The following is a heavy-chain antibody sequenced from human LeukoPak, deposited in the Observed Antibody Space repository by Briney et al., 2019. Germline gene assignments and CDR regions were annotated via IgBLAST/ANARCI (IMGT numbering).Heavy chain of an antibody. V-gene: IGHV4-34*01. CDR2: INHSGST. CDR1: GDSFSGFY. Sequence: SETLSPTCAVYGDSFSGFYWSWIRQPPGKGLEWIGEINHSGSTNYNPSLKSRVTISADTSKNQFSLRLSSVTAADTAVYYCARGPLGYCSSSSCHGPDYWGQGTLVTVSS. J-gene: IGHJ4*02. CDR3: ARGPLGYCSSSSCHGPDY. D-gene: IGHD2-2*01.